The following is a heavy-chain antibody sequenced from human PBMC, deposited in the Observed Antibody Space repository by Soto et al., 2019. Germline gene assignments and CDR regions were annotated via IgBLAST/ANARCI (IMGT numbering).Heavy chain of an antibody. CDR2: ISGSGGST. J-gene: IGHJ6*02. D-gene: IGHD1-26*01. Sequence: GGSLRLSCVASGFTFSSYAMSWVRQAPGKGLEWVSVISGSGGSTYYADSVKGRLTISRDNSKNTLYLQMNSLRAEDTAGYYCAKDRYSGSYREDYYYGMDVWGQGTPVTV. CDR3: AKDRYSGSYREDYYYGMDV. CDR1: GFTFSSYA. V-gene: IGHV3-23*01.